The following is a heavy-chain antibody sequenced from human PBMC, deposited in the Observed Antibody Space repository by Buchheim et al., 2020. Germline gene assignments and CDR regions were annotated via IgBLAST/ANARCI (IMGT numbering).Heavy chain of an antibody. CDR3: ARDPGQWLANY. D-gene: IGHD6-19*01. V-gene: IGHV3-48*01. Sequence: EVQLVESGGDLVQPGGSLRLSCATSGFTFSSHCMHWVRQAPGKGLEWISYISSSSGFIHYADSVKGRFTISRDHAKDSLYLQRNSMGAEDTALYYCARDPGQWLANYWGQGTL. CDR1: GFTFSSHC. CDR2: ISSSSGFI. J-gene: IGHJ4*02.